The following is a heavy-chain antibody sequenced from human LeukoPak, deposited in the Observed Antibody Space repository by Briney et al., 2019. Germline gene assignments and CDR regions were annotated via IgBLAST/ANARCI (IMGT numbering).Heavy chain of an antibody. CDR1: GYTFTGYY. J-gene: IGHJ4*02. CDR3: ARDLKDYDGSGYYLY. V-gene: IGHV1-2*02. D-gene: IGHD3-22*01. Sequence: ASVKVSCKASGYTFTGYYMHWVRQAPGQGLEWMGWINPNSGGTNYAQKFQGRVTMTRDTSISTAYMELSRLRSDDTAVYYCARDLKDYDGSGYYLYWGQGTLVTVSS. CDR2: INPNSGGT.